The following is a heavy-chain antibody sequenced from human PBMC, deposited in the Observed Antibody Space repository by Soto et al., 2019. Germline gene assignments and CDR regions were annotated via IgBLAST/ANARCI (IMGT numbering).Heavy chain of an antibody. D-gene: IGHD3-10*01. CDR2: INPSGGST. J-gene: IGHJ5*02. CDR1: GYTFTSYY. CDR3: ARARPYYYGSGSRHWFDP. Sequence: QVQLVQSGAEVKKPGASVKVSCKASGYTFTSYYMHWVRQAPGQGLEWMGIINPSGGSTSYAQKFPGRVTMTRDTSTSTVYMELSSLRSEDTAVYYCARARPYYYGSGSRHWFDPWGQGTLVTVSS. V-gene: IGHV1-46*03.